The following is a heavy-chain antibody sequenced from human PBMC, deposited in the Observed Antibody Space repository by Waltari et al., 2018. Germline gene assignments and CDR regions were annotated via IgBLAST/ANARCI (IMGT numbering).Heavy chain of an antibody. V-gene: IGHV3-53*02. D-gene: IGHD6-13*01. J-gene: IGHJ2*01. CDR1: GFTVSSNY. CDR3: ARQRGGIAGPGTFDL. Sequence: EVQLVETGGGLIQPGGSLRLSCAASGFTVSSNYMSWVRQAPGKGLEWVSVIYSGGSTHYADAVKGRFTISRDNAKNTLYLQMNSLRAEDTAVYYCARQRGGIAGPGTFDLWGRGTLVTVSS. CDR2: IYSGGST.